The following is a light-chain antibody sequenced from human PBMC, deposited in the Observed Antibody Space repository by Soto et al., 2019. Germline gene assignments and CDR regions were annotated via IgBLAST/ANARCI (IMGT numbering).Light chain of an antibody. V-gene: IGKV4-1*01. CDR2: WAS. Sequence: DIVMTQSPDSLAVSLGERATINCKSSQSGLYSSNNKNYLAWYQQKPGQPPKHLIYWASTRESGVPDRFSGSGSGTDFTLTISSLQAEDVAVYYCQQYYSTPYTFGQGTKLEIK. CDR3: QQYYSTPYT. J-gene: IGKJ2*01. CDR1: QSGLYSSNNKNY.